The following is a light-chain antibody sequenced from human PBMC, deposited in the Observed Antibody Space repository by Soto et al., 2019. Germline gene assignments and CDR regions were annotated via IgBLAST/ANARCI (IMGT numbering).Light chain of an antibody. CDR1: SSVVGGYDF. CDR2: EVT. V-gene: IGLV2-8*01. Sequence: QSALTQPPSASGSPGQSVTISCTGASSVVGGYDFVSWYQQHPGKAPKLLIYEVTKRPSGVPDRFSGSKSGNTASLTVSGIQPEDDADYFCSSYAGSNNDVFPPGTKVTVL. CDR3: SSYAGSNNDV. J-gene: IGLJ1*01.